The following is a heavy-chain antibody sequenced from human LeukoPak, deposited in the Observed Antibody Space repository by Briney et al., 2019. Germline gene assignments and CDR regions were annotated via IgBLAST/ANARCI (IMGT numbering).Heavy chain of an antibody. CDR3: AXXXXXSXWYGGNYFDY. J-gene: IGHJ4*02. CDR2: ISAYNGNT. CDR1: GYTFTSYG. Sequence: ASVKVSCKASGYTFTSYGISWVRQAPGQGLEWMGWISAYNGNTNYAQKLQGRVTMTTDTSTSTAYMELRSLRSDDTAVYYCAXXXXXSXWYGGNYFDYWGQGTLVTVSS. D-gene: IGHD6-19*01. V-gene: IGHV1-18*01.